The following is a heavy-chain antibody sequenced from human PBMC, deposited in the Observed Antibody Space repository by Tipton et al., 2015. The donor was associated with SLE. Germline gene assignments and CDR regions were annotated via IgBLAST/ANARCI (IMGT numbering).Heavy chain of an antibody. CDR1: GGSISSYY. V-gene: IGHV4-59*01. CDR3: ARGIAAAVPFDY. J-gene: IGHJ4*02. D-gene: IGHD6-13*01. CDR2: IYYSGST. Sequence: LRLSCTVSGGSISSYYWSWIRQPPGKGLEWIGYIYYSGSTNYNPSLKSRVTISVDTSKNQFSLKLSSVTAADTAVYYCARGIAAAVPFDYWGQGTLVTVSS.